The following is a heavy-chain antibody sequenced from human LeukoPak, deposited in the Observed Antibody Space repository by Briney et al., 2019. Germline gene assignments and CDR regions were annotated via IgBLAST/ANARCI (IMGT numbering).Heavy chain of an antibody. CDR3: ARDKRFIWGNTAMVL. V-gene: IGHV1-69*13. D-gene: IGHD5-18*01. J-gene: IGHJ4*02. CDR1: GGTFSSYA. CDR2: IIPIFGTA. Sequence: SVTVSCKASGGTFSSYAISWVRQAPGQGLEWMGGIIPIFGTANYAQKFQGRVTITADESTSTAYMELSSLRSEDTAVYYCARDKRFIWGNTAMVLWGQGTLVTVSS.